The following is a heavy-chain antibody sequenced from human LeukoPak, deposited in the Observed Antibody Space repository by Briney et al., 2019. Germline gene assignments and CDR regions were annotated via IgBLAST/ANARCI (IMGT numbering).Heavy chain of an antibody. CDR3: ASSSSPRYYYYYGMDV. CDR1: GYSFTSYW. V-gene: IGHV5-51*01. CDR2: IYPGDSDT. D-gene: IGHD6-6*01. Sequence: PGESLKISCKGSGYSFTSYWIGWVRQMPGKGLEWMGIIYPGDSDTGYSPSFQGQVTISADKSISTAYLQWSSLKASDTAMYYCASSSSPRYYYYYGMDVWGQGTTVTVSS. J-gene: IGHJ6*02.